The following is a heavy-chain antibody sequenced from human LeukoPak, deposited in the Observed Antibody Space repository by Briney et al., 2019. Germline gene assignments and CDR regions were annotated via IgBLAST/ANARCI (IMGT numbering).Heavy chain of an antibody. V-gene: IGHV4-4*07. J-gene: IGHJ6*03. Sequence: SETLSLTCTVSGGSISSYYWSWIRQPAGKGLEWIGRIYTSGSTNYNPSLKSRVTMSVDTSKNQFSLKLSSVTAADTAVYYCARAVGYCSGGGCYSYYYYMDVWGKGTTVTVSS. CDR3: ARAVGYCSGGGCYSYYYYMDV. CDR1: GGSISSYY. CDR2: IYTSGST. D-gene: IGHD2-15*01.